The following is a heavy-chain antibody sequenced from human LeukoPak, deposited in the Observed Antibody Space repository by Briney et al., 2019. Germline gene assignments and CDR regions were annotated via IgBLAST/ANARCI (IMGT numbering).Heavy chain of an antibody. J-gene: IGHJ4*02. CDR3: PRLSGYYHDF. Sequence: SETLSLTCTVSGGSLSGYYWSWIRQPPGKGLEWIGYIYYSGSGGANYNPSFKSRVTISIDTSKNQFSLRLSSVTAADTAVYHCPRLSGYYHDFWGQGTLVTVSS. D-gene: IGHD3-22*01. CDR1: GGSLSGYY. V-gene: IGHV4-59*08. CDR2: IYYSGSGGA.